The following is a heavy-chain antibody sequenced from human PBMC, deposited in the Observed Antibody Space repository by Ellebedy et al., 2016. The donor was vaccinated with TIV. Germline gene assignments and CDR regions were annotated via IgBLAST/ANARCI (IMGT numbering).Heavy chain of an antibody. D-gene: IGHD2-2*01. Sequence: GGSLRLXXAASGFTFDDYAMHWVRQAPGKGLEWVSGISWNSGSIGYADSVKGRFTISRDNAKNSLYLQMNSLRAEDTALYYCVKITGYCSSTSCSPFDYWGQGTLVTVSS. CDR2: ISWNSGSI. J-gene: IGHJ4*02. CDR1: GFTFDDYA. V-gene: IGHV3-9*01. CDR3: VKITGYCSSTSCSPFDY.